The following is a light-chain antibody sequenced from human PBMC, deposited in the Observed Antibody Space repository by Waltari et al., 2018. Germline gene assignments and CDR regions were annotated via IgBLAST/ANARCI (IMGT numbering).Light chain of an antibody. CDR3: LQYNSHPWT. Sequence: DFQMTQSPSSLSASAGDTVTITCRASQGINTYLNWYQQKPGKAPKRLIYAASSLESGVPSRFSGRGSGTDFTLIISSLQPEDFASYYCLQYNSHPWTFGQGTKVEIK. CDR2: AAS. J-gene: IGKJ1*01. CDR1: QGINTY. V-gene: IGKV1-17*01.